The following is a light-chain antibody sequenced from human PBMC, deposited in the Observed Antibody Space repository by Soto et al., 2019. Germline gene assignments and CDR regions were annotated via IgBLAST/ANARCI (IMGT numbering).Light chain of an antibody. V-gene: IGKV4-1*01. CDR2: WAS. Sequence: IVMTQSPDSLAVSLGERATINCKSSQSMFYSSNSNNYFALYQQKPGQPPKLLIYWASTRESGVPDRFSGSGAGTDFTLTISSLQAEDVAVYYCQQYYSTPFTFGHGTKLDIK. J-gene: IGKJ3*01. CDR3: QQYYSTPFT. CDR1: QSMFYSSNSNNY.